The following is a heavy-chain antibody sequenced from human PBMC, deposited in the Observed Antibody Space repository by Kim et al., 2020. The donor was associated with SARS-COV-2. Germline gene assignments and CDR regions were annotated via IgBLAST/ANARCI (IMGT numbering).Heavy chain of an antibody. V-gene: IGHV3-30*04. CDR3: ARGARALDI. Sequence: GGSLRLSCAASGFTFSLYAMHWVRQAPGKGLEWVAFISYDGITKYYADSVRGRFTISRDNSKNTLYLQMNSLRAEDTAFYYCARGARALDIWGQGTMVTV. CDR1: GFTFSLYA. J-gene: IGHJ3*02. CDR2: ISYDGITK.